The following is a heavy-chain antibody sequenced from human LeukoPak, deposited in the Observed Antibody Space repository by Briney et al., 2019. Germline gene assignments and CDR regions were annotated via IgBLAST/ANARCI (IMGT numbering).Heavy chain of an antibody. Sequence: PSETLSLTCTVSGGSISSSSYYWSWIRQPPGKGLEWIGEINHSGSTNYNPSLKSRVTISVDTSKNQFSLKLSSVTAADTAVYYCARSLRQLARLPTYWGQGTLVTVSS. CDR2: INHSGST. V-gene: IGHV4-39*07. D-gene: IGHD6-6*01. CDR1: GGSISSSSYY. CDR3: ARSLRQLARLPTY. J-gene: IGHJ4*02.